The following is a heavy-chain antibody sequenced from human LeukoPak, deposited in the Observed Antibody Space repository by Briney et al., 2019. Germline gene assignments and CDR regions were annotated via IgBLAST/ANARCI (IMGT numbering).Heavy chain of an antibody. V-gene: IGHV4-4*09. CDR2: IYTSGST. CDR1: GGSIRSYY. D-gene: IGHD6-6*01. J-gene: IGHJ5*02. Sequence: SETLSLTCTVSGGSIRSYYWSWIRQPPGKGLEWIGYIYTSGSTNYNPSLKSRVTISVDTSKNQFSLKLSSVTAADTAVYYCAREIEQLAASWFDPWGQGTLVTVSS. CDR3: AREIEQLAASWFDP.